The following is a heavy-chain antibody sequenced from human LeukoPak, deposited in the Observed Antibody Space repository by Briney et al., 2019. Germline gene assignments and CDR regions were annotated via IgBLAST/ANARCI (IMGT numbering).Heavy chain of an antibody. V-gene: IGHV3-49*04. CDR3: TRTFGYYYFYMDA. D-gene: IGHD3-16*01. Sequence: PGGSLRLSCAASGFTFGDYAMSWVRQAPGRGLEWVGFIRTEAYDGATDYGASVKGRFTISRDDSKNIAYLQMNSLNTEDTAVYYCTRTFGYYYFYMDAWGKGTTVIVSS. CDR2: IRTEAYDGAT. CDR1: GFTFGDYA. J-gene: IGHJ6*03.